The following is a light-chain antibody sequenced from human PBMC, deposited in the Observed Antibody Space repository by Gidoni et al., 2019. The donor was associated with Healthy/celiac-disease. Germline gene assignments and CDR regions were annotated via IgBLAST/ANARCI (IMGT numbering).Light chain of an antibody. CDR1: SLRSYY. CDR2: GKN. V-gene: IGLV3-19*01. J-gene: IGLJ2*01. CDR3: NSRDSSGNHLV. Sequence: SSELTQHPAVSVAFGQTLRITRQGDSLRSYYANWYQQKPGQAPILVIYGKNNRPSGIPDRFSGSSSGNTASLTITGAQAEDEADYYCNSRDSSGNHLVFGGGTKLTVL.